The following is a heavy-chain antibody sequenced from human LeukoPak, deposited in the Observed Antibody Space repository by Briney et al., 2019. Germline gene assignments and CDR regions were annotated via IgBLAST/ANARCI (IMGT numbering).Heavy chain of an antibody. D-gene: IGHD2-8*01. CDR2: IYHSGST. CDR1: GGSISSSNW. Sequence: PSGTLSLTCAVSGGSISSSNWWSWVRQPPGKGLEGIGEIYHSGSTNYNPSLKSRVTISVDKSKNQFSLKLSSVTAADTAVYYCARRPLYFATGFDPWGQGTLVTVSS. J-gene: IGHJ5*02. V-gene: IGHV4-4*02. CDR3: ARRPLYFATGFDP.